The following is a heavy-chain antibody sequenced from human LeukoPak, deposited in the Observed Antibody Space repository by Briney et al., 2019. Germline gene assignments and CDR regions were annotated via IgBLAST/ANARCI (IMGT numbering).Heavy chain of an antibody. V-gene: IGHV4-34*01. Sequence: ASETLSLTCAVYGGSFSGYYWSWIRQPPGKGLEWIGEINHSGSTNYNPSLKSRVTISVDTSKNQFSLKLSSVAAADTAVYYCARAILRFLEWSKPRYYYMDVWGKGTTVTVSS. D-gene: IGHD3-3*01. J-gene: IGHJ6*03. CDR2: INHSGST. CDR1: GGSFSGYY. CDR3: ARAILRFLEWSKPRYYYMDV.